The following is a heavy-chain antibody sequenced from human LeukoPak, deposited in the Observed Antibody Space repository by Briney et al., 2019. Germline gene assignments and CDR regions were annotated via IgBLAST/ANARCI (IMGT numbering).Heavy chain of an antibody. CDR2: IKQDGSEK. D-gene: IGHD3-10*01. V-gene: IGHV3-7*03. Sequence: GGSLRLSRAASGFTFSSYWMSWVRQAPGKGLEWVANIKQDGSEKYYVDSVKGRFTISRDNAKNSLYLQMNSLRAEDTAVYYCARVPYGSGTHFADYWGQGTLVTVSS. CDR3: ARVPYGSGTHFADY. CDR1: GFTFSSYW. J-gene: IGHJ4*02.